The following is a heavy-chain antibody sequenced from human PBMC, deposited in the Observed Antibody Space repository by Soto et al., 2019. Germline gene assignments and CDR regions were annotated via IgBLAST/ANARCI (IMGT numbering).Heavy chain of an antibody. CDR3: ARDRFSSGSFDY. CDR1: CHTFNKFG. D-gene: IGHD6-19*01. Sequence: ASGKVSSKASCHTFNKFGRRWGRQAPGQGLEWMGWISAHNGNTNYPQKFQGRVTMTTDTSTSTAYMEVRSLRSDDTAVYYCARDRFSSGSFDYWGQGTLVTVSS. J-gene: IGHJ4*02. V-gene: IGHV1-18*01. CDR2: ISAHNGNT.